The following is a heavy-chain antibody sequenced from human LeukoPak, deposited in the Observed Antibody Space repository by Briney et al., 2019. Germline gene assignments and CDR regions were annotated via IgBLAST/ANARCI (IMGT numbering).Heavy chain of an antibody. Sequence: TGGSLRLSCAASGFTFSSYSMNWVRQAPGKGLEWVSYISSSSSTIYYADSVKGRFTISRDNAKNSLYLQMNSLRAEDTAVYYCARGQKKRFLEWSSPRSNWFDPWGQGTLVTVSS. CDR2: ISSSSSTI. CDR1: GFTFSSYS. CDR3: ARGQKKRFLEWSSPRSNWFDP. J-gene: IGHJ5*02. V-gene: IGHV3-48*01. D-gene: IGHD3-3*01.